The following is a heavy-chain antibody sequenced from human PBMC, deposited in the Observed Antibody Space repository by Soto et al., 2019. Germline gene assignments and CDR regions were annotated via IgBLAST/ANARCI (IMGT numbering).Heavy chain of an antibody. CDR1: GFTFSSYW. CDR3: ARESMSSSWYSWFDP. CDR2: IKQDGSEK. D-gene: IGHD6-13*01. J-gene: IGHJ5*02. V-gene: IGHV3-7*01. Sequence: EVQLVESGGGLVQPGGSLRLSCAASGFTFSSYWMSWVRQAPGKGLEWVANIKQDGSEKYYVDSVKGRFTISRDNAKNSLYLQMNSLRAEDTAVYYCARESMSSSWYSWFDPWGQGTLVTVSS.